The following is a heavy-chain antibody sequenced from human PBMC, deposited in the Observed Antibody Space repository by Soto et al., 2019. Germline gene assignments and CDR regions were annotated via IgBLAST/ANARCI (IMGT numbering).Heavy chain of an antibody. CDR1: GYSFTSYW. CDR2: IFPDDSET. Sequence: EVQLVQSGAEVKKPGESLKISCKTSGYSFTSYWIGWVRQMPGKGLEWMGMIFPDDSETKYSPSFQGHVTISADKSISIAYLEWSSLKASDIAMYYCAGPPLPGIVVPGRYDYLSGVDVWVQGTEVIVSS. D-gene: IGHD6-19*01. V-gene: IGHV5-51*01. J-gene: IGHJ6*01. CDR3: AGPPLPGIVVPGRYDYLSGVDV.